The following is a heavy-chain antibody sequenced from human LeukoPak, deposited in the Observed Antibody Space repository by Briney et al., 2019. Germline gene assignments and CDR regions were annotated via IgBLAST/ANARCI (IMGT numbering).Heavy chain of an antibody. Sequence: ASVKVSCKAPGYTFTGYYMHWVRQAPGQGLEWMGWINPNSGGTNYAQKFQGRVTMTRDTSISTAYMELSRLRSDDTAVYYCARGRITMVRGVISWFDPWGQGTLVTVSS. J-gene: IGHJ5*02. V-gene: IGHV1-2*02. CDR2: INPNSGGT. D-gene: IGHD3-10*01. CDR1: GYTFTGYY. CDR3: ARGRITMVRGVISWFDP.